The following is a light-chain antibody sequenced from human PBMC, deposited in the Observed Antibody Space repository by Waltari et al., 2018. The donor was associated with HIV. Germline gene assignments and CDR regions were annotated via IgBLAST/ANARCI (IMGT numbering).Light chain of an antibody. V-gene: IGLV3-19*01. Sequence: SSELTQDPAVSVALGQTVKITSQGDNLSTYYASWYQQKPGQAPVLVSYGKNRRPSEIPDRFSSSASRNTASLIITGAQAEDEAEYYCKTRDRSGNLYVFGTGTTVTVL. CDR1: NLSTYY. CDR2: GKN. CDR3: KTRDRSGNLYV. J-gene: IGLJ1*01.